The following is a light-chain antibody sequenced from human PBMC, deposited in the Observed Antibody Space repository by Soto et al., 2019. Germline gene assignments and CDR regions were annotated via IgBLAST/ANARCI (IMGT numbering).Light chain of an antibody. Sequence: EIVMTQSPATLSVSRVERATLSCRANQAISRNLAWYQQKPGQAPRLLIYGASTRATGIPDRFSGSGSGTEFTLTISSLQSEDFAVYYCQHYNNWLGTFGGGTKVDI. CDR3: QHYNNWLGT. V-gene: IGKV3-15*01. CDR2: GAS. CDR1: QAISRN. J-gene: IGKJ4*01.